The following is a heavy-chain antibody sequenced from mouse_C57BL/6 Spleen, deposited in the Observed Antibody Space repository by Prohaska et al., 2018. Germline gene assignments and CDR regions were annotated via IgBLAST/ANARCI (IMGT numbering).Heavy chain of an antibody. CDR1: GLDFSSYW. CDR3: ARNWDYGMDY. J-gene: IGHJ4*01. CDR2: IKSDSSTI. V-gene: IGHV4-1*01. Sequence: EVKLLQSGGGLVQPGGSLKLYCAASGLDFSSYWMSLVRRPPGKGLEWIGEIKSDSSTINYAPSLKDKFIISRDNAKNTLYLQMSKVRSEDTALYYCARNWDYGMDYWGQGTSVTVSS. D-gene: IGHD4-1*01.